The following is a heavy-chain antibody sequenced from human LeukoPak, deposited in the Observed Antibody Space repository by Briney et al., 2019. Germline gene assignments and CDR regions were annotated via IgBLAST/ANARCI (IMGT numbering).Heavy chain of an antibody. J-gene: IGHJ4*02. D-gene: IGHD2-8*02. CDR1: GGSISSSY. V-gene: IGHV4-4*07. CDR3: ARGCVVSSCTGFDY. Sequence: SETLSLTCTVSGGSISSSYWSWIRQSAGKGLEWIGRIYSSGSSNYNPSLKSRVTMSVDTSKNQFSLELSSVTAADTAVYYCARGCVVSSCTGFDYWGQGTLVTVSS. CDR2: IYSSGSS.